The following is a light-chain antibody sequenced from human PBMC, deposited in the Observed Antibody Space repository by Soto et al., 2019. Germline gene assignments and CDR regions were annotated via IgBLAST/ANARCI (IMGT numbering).Light chain of an antibody. J-gene: IGKJ4*01. V-gene: IGKV3-11*01. CDR3: QQRSGWPTLT. Sequence: EIVLTQSPATLSLSPGERATLSCRASQSVTDFLAWYQQKPGQAPRLLIYDASNRATGVPARFSGSGSGTDFTLTISSLEPEDSAVYFCQQRSGWPTLTFGGGTKVAI. CDR1: QSVTDF. CDR2: DAS.